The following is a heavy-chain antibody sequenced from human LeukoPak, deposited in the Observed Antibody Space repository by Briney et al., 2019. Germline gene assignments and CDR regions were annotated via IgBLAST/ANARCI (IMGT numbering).Heavy chain of an antibody. D-gene: IGHD4-17*01. CDR2: IYHSGST. J-gene: IGHJ4*02. CDR3: ARVGVDYGDHGV. CDR1: GGSISSYY. Sequence: SETLSLTCTVSGGSISSYYWSWIRQPPGKGLGWIGYIYHSGSTYYNPSLKSRVTISVDRSKNQFSLKLSSVTAADTAVYYCARVGVDYGDHGVWGQGTLVTVSS. V-gene: IGHV4-59*12.